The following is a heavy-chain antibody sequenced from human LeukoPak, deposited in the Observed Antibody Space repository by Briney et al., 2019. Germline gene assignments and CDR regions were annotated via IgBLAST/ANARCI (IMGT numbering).Heavy chain of an antibody. CDR3: ARGGYYGSGSYYIHQT. D-gene: IGHD3-10*01. CDR2: INPSGGST. Sequence: ASVKVSCKASGYTFTSYYMHWVRQAPGQGLEWMGIINPSGGSTSYAQKLQGRVTMTTDTSTSTAYMELRSLRSDDTAVYYCARGGYYGSGSYYIHQTWGQGTLVTVSS. CDR1: GYTFTSYY. J-gene: IGHJ4*02. V-gene: IGHV1-46*01.